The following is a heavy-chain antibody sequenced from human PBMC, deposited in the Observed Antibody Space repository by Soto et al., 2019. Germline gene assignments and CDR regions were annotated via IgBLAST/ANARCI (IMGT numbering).Heavy chain of an antibody. Sequence: SVKVSCKASGGTFSSYAISWVRQAPGQGLEWMGGIIPIFGTANYAQKSQGRVTITADESTSTAYMELSSLRSEDTAVYYCAALFWSGYSAYYYGMDVWGQGTTVTVTS. D-gene: IGHD3-3*01. J-gene: IGHJ6*02. V-gene: IGHV1-69*13. CDR1: GGTFSSYA. CDR3: AALFWSGYSAYYYGMDV. CDR2: IIPIFGTA.